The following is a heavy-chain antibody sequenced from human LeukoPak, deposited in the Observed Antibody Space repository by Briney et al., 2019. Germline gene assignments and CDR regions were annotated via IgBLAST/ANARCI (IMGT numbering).Heavy chain of an antibody. V-gene: IGHV1-18*01. CDR1: GYSLSSNG. CDR2: ISDYSGNT. D-gene: IGHD4-11*01. J-gene: IGHJ4*02. CDR3: AREGATDYYFDP. Sequence: ASVKVSCKASGYSLSSNGISWARQAPGQGLEWMGWISDYSGNTKYAQNFQDRVTLTTDRSTNTAYMELRSLRSDDAAVYYCAREGATDYYFDPWGQGTLVTVSS.